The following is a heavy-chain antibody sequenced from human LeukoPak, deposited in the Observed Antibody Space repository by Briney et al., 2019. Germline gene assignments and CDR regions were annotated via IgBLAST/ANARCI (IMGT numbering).Heavy chain of an antibody. CDR3: AKVMYYYGSGNETDY. V-gene: IGHV3-23*01. CDR1: GFTFSSYA. J-gene: IGHJ4*02. CDR2: ISGSGGST. D-gene: IGHD3-10*01. Sequence: GGSLRLSCAASGFTFSSYAMRWVRQAPGKGLEWVSAISGSGGSTYYADSVKGPFTISRDNPENTLYLQMNSLRAEDTAVYYCAKVMYYYGSGNETDYWGQGTLVTVSS.